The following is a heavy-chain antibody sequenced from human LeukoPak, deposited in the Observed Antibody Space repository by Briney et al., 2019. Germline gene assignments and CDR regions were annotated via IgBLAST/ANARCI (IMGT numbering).Heavy chain of an antibody. V-gene: IGHV3-23*01. CDR1: GFTFSSYA. CDR3: AFPKTGSSGYYSYYFDY. CDR2: ISGSGGST. J-gene: IGHJ4*02. D-gene: IGHD3-22*01. Sequence: PGGSLRLSCAASGFTFSSYAMSWVRQAPGKGLEWVSAISGSGGSTYYADSVKGRFTISRDNSKNTLYLQMNSLRAEDTAVYYCAFPKTGSSGYYSYYFDYWGQGTLVTVSS.